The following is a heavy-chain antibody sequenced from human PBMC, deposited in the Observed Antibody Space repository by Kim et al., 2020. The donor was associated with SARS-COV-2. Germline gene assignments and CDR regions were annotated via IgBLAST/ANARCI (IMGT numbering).Heavy chain of an antibody. CDR3: TRLAAAWYYYYGMDV. D-gene: IGHD6-13*01. Sequence: GGSLRLSCAASGFTFSGSAMHWVRQASGKGLEWVGRIRSKANSYATAYAASVKGRFTISRDDSKNTAYLQMNSLKTEDTAVYYCTRLAAAWYYYYGMDVWGQGTTVTVSS. V-gene: IGHV3-73*01. CDR1: GFTFSGSA. J-gene: IGHJ6*02. CDR2: IRSKANSYAT.